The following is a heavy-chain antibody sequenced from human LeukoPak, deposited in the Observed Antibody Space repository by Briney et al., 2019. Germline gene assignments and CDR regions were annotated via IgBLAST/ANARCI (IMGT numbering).Heavy chain of an antibody. CDR3: ARDAHVAGIDY. Sequence: PGGSLRLSCAASGFTFSSYAMHWVHQAPGKGLEWVAVISYDGSNKYYADSVKGRFTISRDNSKNTLYLQMNSLRAEDTAVYYCARDAHVAGIDYWGQGTLVTVSS. V-gene: IGHV3-30*04. CDR1: GFTFSSYA. CDR2: ISYDGSNK. J-gene: IGHJ4*02. D-gene: IGHD6-19*01.